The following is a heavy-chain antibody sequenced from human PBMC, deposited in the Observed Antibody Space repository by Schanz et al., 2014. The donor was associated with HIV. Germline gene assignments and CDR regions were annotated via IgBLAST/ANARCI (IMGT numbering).Heavy chain of an antibody. D-gene: IGHD3-10*01. CDR1: GFTFGDHY. CDR3: AKGSSLWSFYYDMDV. Sequence: EVQLLESGGGAVQPGGSLRLSCAASGFTFGDHYMTWIRQAPGKGLEWVSGISISGETTFYADSVKGRFTISRDTSKKKLYLQMNSLRAEDTAVYYCAKGSSLWSFYYDMDVWGQGTTVTVSS. J-gene: IGHJ6*02. CDR2: ISISGETT. V-gene: IGHV3-23*01.